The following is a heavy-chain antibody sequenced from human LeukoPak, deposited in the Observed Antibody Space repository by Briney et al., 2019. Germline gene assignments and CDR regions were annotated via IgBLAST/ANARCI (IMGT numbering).Heavy chain of an antibody. CDR1: GSTFSSYS. CDR2: ISSSSSYI. Sequence: GGSLRLSCAASGSTFSSYSMNWVRQAPGKGLEWVSSISSSSSYIYYADSVKGRFTISRDNAKNSLYLQNSLRAEDTAVYYCARVLHKRNYDSSDYYGSWGQGTLVTVSS. J-gene: IGHJ4*02. CDR3: ARVLHKRNYDSSDYYGS. V-gene: IGHV3-21*01. D-gene: IGHD3-22*01.